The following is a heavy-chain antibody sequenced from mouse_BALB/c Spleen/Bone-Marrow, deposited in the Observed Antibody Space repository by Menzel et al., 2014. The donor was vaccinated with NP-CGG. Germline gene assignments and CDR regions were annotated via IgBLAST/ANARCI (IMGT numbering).Heavy chain of an antibody. D-gene: IGHD1-3*01. CDR3: TRLAH. Sequence: VQLQESGAELVKPGASVKLSCKASGYTFTSYYMYWVKQRPGKGLEWIGEINPSNGGTNFNENFNGRATLTVANSSRTAYRQLSSLTSEDSAVYYCTRLAHWGQGTSVTVSS. CDR2: INPSNGGT. V-gene: IGHV1S81*02. CDR1: GYTFTSYY. J-gene: IGHJ4*01.